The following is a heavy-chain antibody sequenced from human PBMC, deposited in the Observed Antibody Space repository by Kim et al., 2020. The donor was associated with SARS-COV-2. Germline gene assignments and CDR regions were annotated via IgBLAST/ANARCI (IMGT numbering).Heavy chain of an antibody. V-gene: IGHV4-59*08. Sequence: SETLSLTCTVSGDSVTSYYWSWIRQPPGKGLEWIGCFYYCWNTNYSPSLESRVTLSVDTSKNQFSLRLSSVTAAATAAYFCARHVIAAAGNIFWFAPYG. D-gene: IGHD6-13*01. CDR3: ARHVIAAAGNIFWFAP. J-gene: IGHJ5*02. CDR2: FYYCWNT. CDR1: GDSVTSYY.